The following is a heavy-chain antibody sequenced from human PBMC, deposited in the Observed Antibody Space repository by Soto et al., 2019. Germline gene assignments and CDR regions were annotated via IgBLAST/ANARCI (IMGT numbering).Heavy chain of an antibody. D-gene: IGHD3-22*01. CDR1: GFTFSSYA. CDR3: ARDYYASSGFDWFDP. CDR2: ISYDGSNK. V-gene: IGHV3-30-3*01. Sequence: GGSLRLSCAASGFTFSSYAMHWVRQAPGKGLEWVAVISYDGSNKYYADSVKGRFTISRDNSKNTLYLQMNSLRAEDTAVYYCARDYYASSGFDWFDPWGQGTLLTVSS. J-gene: IGHJ5*02.